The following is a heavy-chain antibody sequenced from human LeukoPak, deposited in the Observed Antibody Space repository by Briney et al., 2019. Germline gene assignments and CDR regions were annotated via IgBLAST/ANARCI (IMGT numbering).Heavy chain of an antibody. CDR1: GFTFDDYA. D-gene: IGHD3-10*01. CDR2: ISWNSGII. Sequence: GGSLRLSCAASGFTFDDYAMHWVRQAPGKGLEWVSGISWNSGIIGYADSVKGRFTISRDNVKDSLYLEMNSLRAEDTALYYCAKDREVLWFGELFSWGQGTLVTVSS. V-gene: IGHV3-9*01. CDR3: AKDREVLWFGELFS. J-gene: IGHJ5*02.